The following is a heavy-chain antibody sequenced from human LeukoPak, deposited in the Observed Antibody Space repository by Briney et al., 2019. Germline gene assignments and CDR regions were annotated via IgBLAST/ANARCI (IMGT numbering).Heavy chain of an antibody. CDR3: ARTTGYYDY. Sequence: SETLSLTCAVSGGSISSGGYSWSWIRQPPGKGLEWIGYIYHSGSTYYNPSLKSRVTISVDRSKNQFSLKLSSVTAADTAVYYCARTTGYYDYWGQGTLVTVSS. D-gene: IGHD4-17*01. V-gene: IGHV4-30-2*01. CDR2: IYHSGST. CDR1: GGSISSGGYS. J-gene: IGHJ4*02.